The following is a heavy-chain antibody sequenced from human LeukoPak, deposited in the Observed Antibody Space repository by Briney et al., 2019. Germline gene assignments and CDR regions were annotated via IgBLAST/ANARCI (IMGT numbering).Heavy chain of an antibody. J-gene: IGHJ3*01. CDR1: RGSIGTSSYY. Sequence: SETLSLTCTVSRGSIGTSSYYWAWLRQPPGRGLEWIGSVYYSQTTYSNPSLKSRVTMSIDRSDNRLFLQLTSVTAADTAVYYCARDDFGGTHDTFDVRGQGTVVTVSS. CDR2: VYYSQTT. V-gene: IGHV4-39*07. D-gene: IGHD4-23*01. CDR3: ARDDFGGTHDTFDV.